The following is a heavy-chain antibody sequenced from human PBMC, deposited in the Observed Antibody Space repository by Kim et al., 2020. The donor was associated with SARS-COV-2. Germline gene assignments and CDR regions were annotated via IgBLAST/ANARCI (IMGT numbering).Heavy chain of an antibody. Sequence: GGSLRLSCAASGFTFSTYWMTWVRQAPGKGLEWVASIKRDGTENYYVDSVKGRFTISRDNAKNSLYLQMNSLRAEDTAVYYCARKNGMDVWGQGTTVTVPS. CDR1: GFTFSTYW. J-gene: IGHJ6*02. V-gene: IGHV3-7*03. CDR3: ARKNGMDV. CDR2: IKRDGTEN.